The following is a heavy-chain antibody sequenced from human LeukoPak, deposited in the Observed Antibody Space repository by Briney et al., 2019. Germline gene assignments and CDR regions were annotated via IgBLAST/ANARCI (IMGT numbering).Heavy chain of an antibody. V-gene: IGHV3-21*01. CDR2: ISSSSSYI. Sequence: GGSLRLSCEVSGLIFSNFAMAWVRQAPGKGLEWVSSISSSSSYIYYGDSVKGRFTISRDDAKNSLYLRMNSLRAEDTAVYYCARDRPLHYFDYWGQGTLVTVSS. CDR3: ARDRPLHYFDY. CDR1: GLIFSNFA. J-gene: IGHJ4*02.